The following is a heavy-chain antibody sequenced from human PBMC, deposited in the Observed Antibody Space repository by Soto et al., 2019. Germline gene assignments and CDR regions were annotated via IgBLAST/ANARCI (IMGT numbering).Heavy chain of an antibody. CDR1: GGSISSSY. V-gene: IGHV4-59*08. CDR3: VRLGSIAADDFDY. CDR2: IYHSGST. Sequence: QVQLQESGPGLVKPSETLSLTCTVSGGSISSSYWSWIRQPPGKGLEWTGYIYHSGSTNYNPSLKSRVTISVDTSKNQFSLKLSSVTAADTAVYYCVRLGSIAADDFDYWGQGTLVTVSS. D-gene: IGHD6-25*01. J-gene: IGHJ4*02.